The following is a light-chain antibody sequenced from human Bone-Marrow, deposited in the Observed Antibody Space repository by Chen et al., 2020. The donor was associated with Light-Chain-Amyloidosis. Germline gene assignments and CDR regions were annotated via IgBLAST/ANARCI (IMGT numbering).Light chain of an antibody. CDR1: SGSVSTTNN. V-gene: IGLV8-61*01. CDR3: MMYVDGCISV. CDR2: ASN. J-gene: IGLJ3*02. Sequence: QTVVTQEPSLSVSPGEKVTLTCGLSSGSVSTTNNPNWYQQTPGLSPRTLIYASNTRSSGVPDRFAGSVLGNKAALTISGAKADAESYSRCMMYVDGCISVFGGGTKLTVL.